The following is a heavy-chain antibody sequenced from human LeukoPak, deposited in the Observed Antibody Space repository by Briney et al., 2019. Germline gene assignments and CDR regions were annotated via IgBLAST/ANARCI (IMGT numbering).Heavy chain of an antibody. D-gene: IGHD3-22*01. CDR3: AKDLGYYDSSGYRNFDY. Sequence: GGSLRLSCAASGFTFSNYGIHWVRQAPGKGLEWVAFIWYDGTNTYYTDSVKGRFTISRDNSKNTLYLQMNSLRPEDTAVYYCAKDLGYYDSSGYRNFDYWGQGTLVTVSS. J-gene: IGHJ4*02. CDR2: IWYDGTNT. CDR1: GFTFSNYG. V-gene: IGHV3-30*02.